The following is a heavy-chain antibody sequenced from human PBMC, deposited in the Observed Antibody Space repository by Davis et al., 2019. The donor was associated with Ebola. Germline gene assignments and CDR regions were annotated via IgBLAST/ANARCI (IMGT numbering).Heavy chain of an antibody. CDR1: GGSISSSNW. V-gene: IGHV4-4*02. Sequence: MPSETLSLTCAVSGGSISSSNWWSWVRQPPGKGLEWIGEIYHSGSTNYNPSLKSRVTISVDTSKNQFSLKLSSVTAADTAVYYCARGSGGSSWPLYYYYGMDVWGKGTTVTVSS. D-gene: IGHD6-13*01. J-gene: IGHJ6*04. CDR2: IYHSGST. CDR3: ARGSGGSSWPLYYYYGMDV.